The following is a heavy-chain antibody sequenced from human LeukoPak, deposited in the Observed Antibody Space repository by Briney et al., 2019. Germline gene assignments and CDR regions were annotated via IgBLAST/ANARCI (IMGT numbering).Heavy chain of an antibody. CDR1: KFTFSHYG. CDR3: AKDAERGFDYSNSLQK. Sequence: GRSLRLSCAASKFTFSHYGMHWVRQAPGKGLEWVAVVFNSGSNQYYADSVKGRFTVSRDNSQNMLYLQMNSLRPEDTAVYYCAKDAERGFDYSNSLQKWGQGTLVTVSS. CDR2: VFNSGSNQ. J-gene: IGHJ4*02. V-gene: IGHV3-33*03. D-gene: IGHD4-11*01.